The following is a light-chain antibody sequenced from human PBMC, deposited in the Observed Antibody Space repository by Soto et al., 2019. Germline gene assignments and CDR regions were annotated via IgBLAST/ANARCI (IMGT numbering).Light chain of an antibody. CDR2: DAS. V-gene: IGKV3-11*01. Sequence: EIVLTQSPATLSLSPGERATLSCRASQSVSSYLAWYQQKPGQAPRLLIYDASNRATGIPARFSGSGSGTDFTLTISSLKPEDFAVYYCQQRSNWPPVFGQGTRLEIK. CDR3: QQRSNWPPV. J-gene: IGKJ5*01. CDR1: QSVSSY.